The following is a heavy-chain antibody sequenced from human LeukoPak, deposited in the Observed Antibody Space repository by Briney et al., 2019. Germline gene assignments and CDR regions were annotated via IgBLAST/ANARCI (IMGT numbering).Heavy chain of an antibody. J-gene: IGHJ4*02. D-gene: IGHD2-2*01. CDR3: ATDVDYQLPQIVY. Sequence: GGSLRLSCEASGFTITNAWMSWVRQAPGKGLEWVGRIKSKGSGGTTEYAAPVKGRFTISRDDSINKLYLQMDSLKSEDTAVYYCATDVDYQLPQIVYWGEGTLVTVSS. V-gene: IGHV3-15*01. CDR1: GFTITNAW. CDR2: IKSKGSGGTT.